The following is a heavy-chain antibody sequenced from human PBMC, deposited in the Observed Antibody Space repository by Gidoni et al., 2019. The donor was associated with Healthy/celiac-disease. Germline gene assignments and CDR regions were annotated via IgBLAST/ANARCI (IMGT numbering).Heavy chain of an antibody. D-gene: IGHD2-15*01. CDR3: ASYCSGGSCYFRWTDY. V-gene: IGHV4-39*01. CDR2: IYYSGST. J-gene: IGHJ4*02. CDR1: GGSISSSSYY. Sequence: QLQLQESGPGLVKPSETLSLTCTLSGGSISSSSYYWGWLRQPPGKGLEWSGIIYYSGSTYYNPSLKSRVTISVDTSKNQFSLKLSSVTAADTAVYYCASYCSGGSCYFRWTDYWGQGTLVTVSS.